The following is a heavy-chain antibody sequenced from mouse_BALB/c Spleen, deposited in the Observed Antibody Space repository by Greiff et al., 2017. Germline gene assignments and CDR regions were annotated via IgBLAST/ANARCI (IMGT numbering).Heavy chain of an antibody. CDR1: GFSLTSYG. J-gene: IGHJ4*01. CDR3: AGDQSLTMYAMDY. V-gene: IGHV2-9*02. D-gene: IGHD1-1*02. Sequence: VMLVESGPGLVAPSQSLSITCTVSGFSLTSYGVHWVRQPPGKGLEWLGVIWAGGSTNYNSALMSRLSISKDNSKSQVFLKMNSLQTDDTAMYYCAGDQSLTMYAMDYWGQGTSVTVSS. CDR2: IWAGGST.